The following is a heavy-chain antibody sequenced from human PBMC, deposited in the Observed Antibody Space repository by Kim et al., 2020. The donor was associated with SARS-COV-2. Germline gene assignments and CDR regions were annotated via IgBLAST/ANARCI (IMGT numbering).Heavy chain of an antibody. J-gene: IGHJ4*02. CDR1: GFTFSSYA. CDR3: AREGYASGTMGDFDY. CDR2: TSSDGSII. Sequence: GGSLRLSCLASGFTFSSYAMSWIRQAPGKGPEWVAVTSSDGSIIYYADSVKGRFTISRANSRNTLYLDMVSLSAQDTAIYYCAREGYASGTMGDFDYWGQGTLVTVSS. V-gene: IGHV3-30*04. D-gene: IGHD3-10*01.